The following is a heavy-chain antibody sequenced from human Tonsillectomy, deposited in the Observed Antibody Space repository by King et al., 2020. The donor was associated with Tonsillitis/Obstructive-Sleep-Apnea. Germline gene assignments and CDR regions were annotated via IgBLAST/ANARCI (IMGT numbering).Heavy chain of an antibody. CDR3: AHYCSGGSCYFDWFDP. D-gene: IGHD2-15*01. Sequence: ITLKESGPTLVKPTQTLTLTCTFSGFSLSTSGVGVGWIRQPPGKALEWLALIYWDDDKRYSPSLKIRLTITKDTSKNQVVLTMTNMDPVDTATYYCAHYCSGGSCYFDWFDPWGQGTLVTVSS. V-gene: IGHV2-5*02. J-gene: IGHJ5*02. CDR1: GFSLSTSGVG. CDR2: IYWDDDK.